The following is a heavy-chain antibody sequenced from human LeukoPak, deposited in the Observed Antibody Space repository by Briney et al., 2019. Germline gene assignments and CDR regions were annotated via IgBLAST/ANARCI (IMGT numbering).Heavy chain of an antibody. J-gene: IGHJ4*02. D-gene: IGHD3-22*01. Sequence: SQTLSLTCTVSGGSINSGTYYWSWIRQPAGKGLEWIGRIHTSGSTNYNPSLKSRVTMSVDTSKNQFSLKLSSVTAADTAVYYCARGGYYYDSTSYYSLDYWGQGTLVTVSS. CDR3: ARGGYYYDSTSYYSLDY. CDR2: IHTSGST. CDR1: GGSINSGTYY. V-gene: IGHV4-61*02.